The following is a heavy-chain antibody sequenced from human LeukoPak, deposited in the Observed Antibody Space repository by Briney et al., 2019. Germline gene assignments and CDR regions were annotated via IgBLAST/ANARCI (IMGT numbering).Heavy chain of an antibody. Sequence: PGGSLRLSCAGSGFTFSSYWMTWVRQAPGKGLEWVANIKQDGSEKNYVDSVKGRFTISRDNAKNSLYLQMNSLRAEDTALYYCAKDDAFDIWGQGTMVTVSS. CDR3: AKDDAFDI. CDR1: GFTFSSYW. CDR2: IKQDGSEK. J-gene: IGHJ3*02. V-gene: IGHV3-7*03.